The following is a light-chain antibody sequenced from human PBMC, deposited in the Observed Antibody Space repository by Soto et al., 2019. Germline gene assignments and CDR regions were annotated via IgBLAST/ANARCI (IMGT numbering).Light chain of an antibody. V-gene: IGKV1-39*01. J-gene: IGKJ2*01. Sequence: DIQMTQSPSSLSASVGDRVTITCRASQTISSYLNWYQFRPGKAPRVLIYAASSLQSGVPSRFSGSGSGTDFTLTISSLQPEDFATYYCQQNYNIPYTFGRGTMVEIK. CDR1: QTISSY. CDR3: QQNYNIPYT. CDR2: AAS.